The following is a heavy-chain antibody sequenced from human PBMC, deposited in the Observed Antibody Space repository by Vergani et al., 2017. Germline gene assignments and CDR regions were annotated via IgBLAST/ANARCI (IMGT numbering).Heavy chain of an antibody. Sequence: QVTLKESGPALVKPTQTLTLTCTFSGFSLSTSGMRVSWIRQPPVKALEWLARIDWYDDKFYSTSLKTRLTISKDTSKNQVVLTMTNMDPVDTATYYCARSSNWGSTGFDYWGQGTLVTVSS. J-gene: IGHJ4*02. CDR3: ARSSNWGSTGFDY. V-gene: IGHV2-70*04. CDR2: IDWYDDK. CDR1: GFSLSTSGMR. D-gene: IGHD7-27*01.